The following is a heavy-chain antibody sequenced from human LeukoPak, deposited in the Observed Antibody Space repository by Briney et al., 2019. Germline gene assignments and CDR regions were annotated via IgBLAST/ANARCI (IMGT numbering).Heavy chain of an antibody. D-gene: IGHD5-12*01. Sequence: GSLRLSCAASRFPFNSYAMSWVRQAPGSVKGRFTISRDNSKDTLYLQMNSLRAEDTAVYYCARNENSGWGYFDYWAQGTLVTVSS. CDR1: RFPFNSYA. CDR3: ARNENSGWGYFDY. V-gene: IGHV3-23*01. J-gene: IGHJ4*02.